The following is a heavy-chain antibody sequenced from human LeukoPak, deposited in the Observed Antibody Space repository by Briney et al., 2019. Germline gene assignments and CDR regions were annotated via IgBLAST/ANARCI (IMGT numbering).Heavy chain of an antibody. Sequence: SGPSLVKPTQTLTLTCTFSGCSLSTSGVGVGWIRQPPGKALEWLALIYWNDDKRYSPSLKSRLTITKDTSKNQVVLTMTNMDPVDTATYYCAHSRTTYDILTGYSHTEYFQHWGQGTLVTVSS. V-gene: IGHV2-5*01. J-gene: IGHJ1*01. CDR3: AHSRTTYDILTGYSHTEYFQH. D-gene: IGHD3-9*01. CDR2: IYWNDDK. CDR1: GCSLSTSGVG.